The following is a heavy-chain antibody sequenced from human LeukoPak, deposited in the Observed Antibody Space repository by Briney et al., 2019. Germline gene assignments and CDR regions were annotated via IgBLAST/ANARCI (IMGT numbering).Heavy chain of an antibody. CDR1: GFTFSSYS. V-gene: IGHV3-21*01. CDR3: ARDVRAYSSSPSAFDI. J-gene: IGHJ3*02. CDR2: ISGSSVYI. Sequence: GGSLRLSCAASGFTFSSYSMNWVRQAPGKGLEWVSFISGSSVYIYYADSVKGRFTISRDNAKNSLFLQMNSLRDEDTAVYYCARDVRAYSSSPSAFDIWGQGTMVTVSS. D-gene: IGHD6-6*01.